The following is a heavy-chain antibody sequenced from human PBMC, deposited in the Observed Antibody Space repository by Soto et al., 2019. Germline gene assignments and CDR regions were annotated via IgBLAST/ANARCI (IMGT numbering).Heavy chain of an antibody. CDR3: ATIRGIFIPAASPHGFYI. CDR2: ISAFNGHT. J-gene: IGHJ3*02. CDR1: GYTFTKYG. V-gene: IGHV1-18*01. D-gene: IGHD2-2*01. Sequence: GASVKVSCKASGYTFTKYGINWVRQAPGQGLEWMGWISAFNGHTDYAPNFRGRVAMTTDPSTSTVYMELTTLRSADTAMYYCATIRGIFIPAASPHGFYIWG.